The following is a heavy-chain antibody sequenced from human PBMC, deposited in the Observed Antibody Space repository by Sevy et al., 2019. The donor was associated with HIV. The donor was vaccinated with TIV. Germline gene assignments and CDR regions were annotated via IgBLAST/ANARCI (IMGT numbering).Heavy chain of an antibody. Sequence: GESLKISCEGSGYSFTSHWIGWVRHMPGKGLEGVGIICPDDSETRHSPAFQGRVTSSADKSISIAYLQWSSLKASDTAMYYCATSRSGYFDSSGYYIYWCQGTMVTVSS. CDR3: ATSRSGYFDSSGYYIY. CDR1: GYSFTSHW. CDR2: ICPDDSET. J-gene: IGHJ1*01. V-gene: IGHV5-51*01. D-gene: IGHD3-22*01.